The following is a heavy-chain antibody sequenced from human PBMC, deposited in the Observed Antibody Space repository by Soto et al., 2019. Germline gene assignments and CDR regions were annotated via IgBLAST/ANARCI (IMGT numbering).Heavy chain of an antibody. CDR3: AREPLGGSGSYLSWFAP. J-gene: IGHJ5*02. CDR2: INAGNGNT. V-gene: IGHV1-3*01. CDR1: GYTFTSYA. Sequence: APVKVSCKASGYTFTSYAMHWVRQAPGQRLEWMGWINAGNGNTKYSQKFQGRVTITRDTSASTAYMELSSLRSEDTAVYYCAREPLGGSGSYLSWFAPWGKGTLVTVSS. D-gene: IGHD3-10*01.